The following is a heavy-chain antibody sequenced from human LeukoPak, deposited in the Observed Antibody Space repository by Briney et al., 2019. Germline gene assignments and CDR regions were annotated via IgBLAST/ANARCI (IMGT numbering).Heavy chain of an antibody. Sequence: GGSLRLSCAASGFIFSNYDMSWVRQAPGQGLEWVSAISATGGNTNYADSVKGRFTISRDNSKNTLHLQMNSLRAEDTAVYYCAKAAALDYWGQGTLVTVSP. V-gene: IGHV3-23*01. CDR3: AKAAALDY. J-gene: IGHJ4*02. CDR2: ISATGGNT. CDR1: GFIFSNYD. D-gene: IGHD6-6*01.